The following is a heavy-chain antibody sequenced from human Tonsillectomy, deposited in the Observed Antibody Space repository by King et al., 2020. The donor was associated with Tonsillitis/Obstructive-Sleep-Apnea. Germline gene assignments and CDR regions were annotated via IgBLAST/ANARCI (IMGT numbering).Heavy chain of an antibody. CDR3: ATSRYCSRTSCPNWFDP. Sequence: VQLQQWGAGLMKPSETLSLTCAVYGGSFSGYYWTWIRQPPGKGLEWIGEINHSGSTNYNPSLKSRVTISVDTSKNQFSLKLSSVTAAGTAVYYCATSRYCSRTSCPNWFDPWGQGTLVTVSS. CDR1: GGSFSGYY. CDR2: INHSGST. J-gene: IGHJ5*02. V-gene: IGHV4-34*01. D-gene: IGHD2-2*01.